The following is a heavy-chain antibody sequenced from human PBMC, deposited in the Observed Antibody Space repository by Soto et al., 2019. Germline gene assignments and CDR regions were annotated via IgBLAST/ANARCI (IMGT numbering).Heavy chain of an antibody. J-gene: IGHJ6*03. D-gene: IGHD6-19*01. V-gene: IGHV2-26*01. CDR3: ARTLFGRSVAGGYFYMDV. CDR1: GFSLSNGKVG. Sequence: VTLKESGPVLVKPTETLTLTCTVSGFSLSNGKVGVSWIRQPPGKALEWLAHIFSNDEKSYRTSLKSRLTISEDTSKSQVVLTMTNVDPVDTATYYCARTLFGRSVAGGYFYMDVWGKGTTVTVSS. CDR2: IFSNDEK.